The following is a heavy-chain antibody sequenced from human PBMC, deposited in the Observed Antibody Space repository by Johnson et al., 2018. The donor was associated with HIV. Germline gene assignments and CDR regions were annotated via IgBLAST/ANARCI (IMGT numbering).Heavy chain of an antibody. CDR1: GFTFSSYA. J-gene: IGHJ3*02. CDR3: AKDVGNFWPDAFDI. Sequence: QVQLVESGGGEVQPGGSLRLSCAASGFTFSSYAMHWVRQAPGKGLEWVAVISYDGSNKYYADSVKGRFTISRDNSKNTLYLQMNSLRAEDTAVYYCAKDVGNFWPDAFDIWGQGTMVTVSS. V-gene: IGHV3-30-3*02. CDR2: ISYDGSNK. D-gene: IGHD1-26*01.